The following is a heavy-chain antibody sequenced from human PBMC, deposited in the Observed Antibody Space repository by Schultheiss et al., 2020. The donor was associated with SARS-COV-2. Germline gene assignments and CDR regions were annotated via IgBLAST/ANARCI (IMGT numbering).Heavy chain of an antibody. D-gene: IGHD3-22*01. CDR2: ISAYNGNT. Sequence: ASVKVSCKASGYTFTSYGISWVRQAPGQGLEWMGWISAYNGNTNYAQKLQGRVTMTTDTSTSTAYMELRSLRSDDTAVYYCARDRPDYYDSSGYYSEGYFDYWGQGTLVTVSS. CDR3: ARDRPDYYDSSGYYSEGYFDY. CDR1: GYTFTSYG. J-gene: IGHJ4*02. V-gene: IGHV1-18*01.